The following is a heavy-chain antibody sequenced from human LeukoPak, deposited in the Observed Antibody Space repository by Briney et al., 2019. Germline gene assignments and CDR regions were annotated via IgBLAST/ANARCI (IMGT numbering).Heavy chain of an antibody. D-gene: IGHD6-13*01. J-gene: IGHJ4*02. CDR1: GFTFDDYA. V-gene: IGHV3-9*03. CDR3: ARAKAAAGRCVDY. CDR2: ISWNSGSI. Sequence: GRSLRLSCAASGFTFDDYAMHWVRQAPGKGLEWVSGISWNSGSIGYADSVKGRFTISRDNAKNSLYLQMNSLRAEDMALYYCARAKAAAGRCVDYWGQGTLVTVSS.